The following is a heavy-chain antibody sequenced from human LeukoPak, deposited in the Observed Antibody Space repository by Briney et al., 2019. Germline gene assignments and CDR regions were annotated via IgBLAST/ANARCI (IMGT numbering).Heavy chain of an antibody. CDR3: ARATGEYYDILTGYSDGYYFDY. CDR1: GGSISSYY. J-gene: IGHJ4*02. Sequence: SSKTLSLTCTVSGGSISSYYWSWIRQPPGKGLEWIGYIYYSGSTNYNPSLKSRVTISVDTSKNQFSLKLSSVTAADTAVYYCARATGEYYDILTGYSDGYYFDYWGQGTLVTVSS. CDR2: IYYSGST. V-gene: IGHV4-59*01. D-gene: IGHD3-9*01.